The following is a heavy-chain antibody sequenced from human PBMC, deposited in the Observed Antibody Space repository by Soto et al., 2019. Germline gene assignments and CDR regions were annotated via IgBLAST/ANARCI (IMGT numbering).Heavy chain of an antibody. Sequence: QVQLMQSGAEVKKPGASVKVSCKASGDTFTEYYIHWVRQAPGQGLEWMGTVNPSGGHTTYAQHFLGRVTMTRDTSTSTLSMELTSLPSEDTAVYYCARGGHVVVVTAALDYWGQGTLVTVSS. CDR2: VNPSGGHT. D-gene: IGHD2-21*02. J-gene: IGHJ4*02. CDR3: ARGGHVVVVTAALDY. CDR1: GDTFTEYY. V-gene: IGHV1-46*01.